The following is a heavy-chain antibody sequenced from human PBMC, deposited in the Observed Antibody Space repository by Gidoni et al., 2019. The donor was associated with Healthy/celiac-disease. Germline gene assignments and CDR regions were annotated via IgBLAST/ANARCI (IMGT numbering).Heavy chain of an antibody. J-gene: IGHJ2*01. V-gene: IGHV4-61*01. CDR2: IYYSGST. D-gene: IGHD6-13*01. CDR1: GGSVSSGSYY. CDR3: ARDLAAAHWYFDL. Sequence: QVQLQESGPGLVKPSETLSLTCTVSGGSVSSGSYYWSWIRQPPGKGLEWIGYIYYSGSTNYNPSLKSRVTISVDTSKNQFSLKLSSVTAADTAVYYCARDLAAAHWYFDLWGRGTLVTVSS.